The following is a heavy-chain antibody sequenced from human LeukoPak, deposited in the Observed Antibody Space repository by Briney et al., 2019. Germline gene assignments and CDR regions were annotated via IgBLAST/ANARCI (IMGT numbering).Heavy chain of an antibody. CDR3: ASVGTTVVTKLAFDI. Sequence: QTGGSLRLSCAAPGFTFSNSWMHWVCQAPEKGLEWVADIKCDGSEKCYVDSVKGRLTISRDNAKNSLYLQVNSLRAEDMTVYYCASVGTTVVTKLAFDIWGQGTMVTVSS. CDR2: IKCDGSEK. V-gene: IGHV3-52*01. J-gene: IGHJ3*02. D-gene: IGHD4-23*01. CDR1: GFTFSNSW.